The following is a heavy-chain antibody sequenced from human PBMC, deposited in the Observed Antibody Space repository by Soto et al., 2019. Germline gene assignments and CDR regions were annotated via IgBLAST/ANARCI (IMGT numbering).Heavy chain of an antibody. CDR2: ISYDGGNK. V-gene: IGHV3-30-3*01. J-gene: IGHJ4*02. Sequence: QVQLVESGGGVVQPGRSLRLSCAASGFTFSSYAMHWVRQAPGKGLEWVAVISYDGGNKYYADSVKGRFTISRDNSKNTLYLQMNSLRAEDTAVYYCARVLSSGWYGGDFDYWGQGTLVTVSS. CDR3: ARVLSSGWYGGDFDY. CDR1: GFTFSSYA. D-gene: IGHD6-19*01.